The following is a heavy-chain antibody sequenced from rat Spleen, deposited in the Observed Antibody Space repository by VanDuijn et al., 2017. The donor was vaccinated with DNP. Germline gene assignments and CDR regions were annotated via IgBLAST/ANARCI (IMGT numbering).Heavy chain of an antibody. J-gene: IGHJ2*01. CDR1: GFSLTDFN. D-gene: IGHD5-1*01. CDR3: TRANWEYYFDY. Sequence: QVQLKESGPDMVQPSQTLSLTCAVSGFSLTDFNAHWVRQPPGKVLEWIAAISSDGSTYYNSAFKSRLSISRDTSKSQVFLKMNSLQTEDTATYFCTRANWEYYFDYWGQGVMVTVSS. CDR2: ISSDGST. V-gene: IGHV2S12*01.